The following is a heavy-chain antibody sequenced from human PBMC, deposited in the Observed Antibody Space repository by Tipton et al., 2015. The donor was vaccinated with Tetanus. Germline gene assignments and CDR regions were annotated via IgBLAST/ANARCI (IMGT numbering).Heavy chain of an antibody. Sequence: QVQLVQSGAEVKKPGASVKVSCKASGYTFTGYYMHWVRQAPGQGLEWMGWINPNSGGTNYAQKFQGRVTMTRDTSISTAYMELSRLRSDDTAVYYCARDSHYYDSSGLPDYWGQGTLVTVSS. CDR1: GYTFTGYY. CDR2: INPNSGGT. D-gene: IGHD3-22*01. CDR3: ARDSHYYDSSGLPDY. V-gene: IGHV1-2*02. J-gene: IGHJ4*02.